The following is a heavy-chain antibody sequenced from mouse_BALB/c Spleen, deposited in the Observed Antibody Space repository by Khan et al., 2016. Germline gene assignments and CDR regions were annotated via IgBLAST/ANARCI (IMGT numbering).Heavy chain of an antibody. CDR1: GFSLSTSGMG. V-gene: IGHV8-8*01. J-gene: IGHJ4*01. D-gene: IGHD3-3*01. CDR3: ARIEGGRAMDY. Sequence: QVTLKESGPGILQPSQTLSLTCSFSGFSLSTSGMGVGWIRQPSGKGLEWLAHTWWDDDKCYNPALKNRLTISKETSSNQVFLKIASVDTADTATYYCARIEGGRAMDYWGQGTSVTVSS. CDR2: TWWDDDK.